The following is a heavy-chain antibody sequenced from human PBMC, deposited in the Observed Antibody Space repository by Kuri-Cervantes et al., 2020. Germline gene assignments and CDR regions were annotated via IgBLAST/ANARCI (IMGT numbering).Heavy chain of an antibody. CDR2: ISYDGSNK. Sequence: GGSLRLSCAASGFTFSSHAMHWVRQAPGKGLEWVAIISYDGSNKYYADSVKGRFTISRDNSKNTLYLQMNSLRPEDTAVYYCAKDGDKDCWGQGTLVTVSS. D-gene: IGHD3-9*01. CDR1: GFTFSSHA. J-gene: IGHJ4*02. CDR3: AKDGDKDC. V-gene: IGHV3-30-3*01.